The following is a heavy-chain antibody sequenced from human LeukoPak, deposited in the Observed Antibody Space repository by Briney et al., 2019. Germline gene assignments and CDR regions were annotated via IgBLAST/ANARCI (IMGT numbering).Heavy chain of an antibody. J-gene: IGHJ4*02. Sequence: RGESLKISCQGSGYRFSNYWIGWVRQLPGKGLEWMGIIYPGDSDTRYSPSFQGQVTISADKSISTAYLQWTSLKASDTAMYFCAIGGDSTTNCYRCFDYWGQGTLVTVSS. CDR3: AIGGDSTTNCYRCFDY. CDR1: GYRFSNYW. V-gene: IGHV5-51*01. CDR2: IYPGDSDT. D-gene: IGHD2-2*02.